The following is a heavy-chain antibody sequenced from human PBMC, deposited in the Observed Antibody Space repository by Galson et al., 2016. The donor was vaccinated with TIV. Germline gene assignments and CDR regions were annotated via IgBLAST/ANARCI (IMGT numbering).Heavy chain of an antibody. V-gene: IGHV4-39*01. CDR3: ARRTHYDSSGYSDAFDI. J-gene: IGHJ3*02. CDR2: IYYTGST. D-gene: IGHD3-22*01. CDR1: GGSINSDLYY. Sequence: LSLTCTVSGGSINSDLYYWAWIRQHPGKGLEWIATIYYTGSTYYNPSLKSRVSISMDTPKNQFSLKLSSVTAADTAVYYCARRTHYDSSGYSDAFDIWGQGTMVPVSS.